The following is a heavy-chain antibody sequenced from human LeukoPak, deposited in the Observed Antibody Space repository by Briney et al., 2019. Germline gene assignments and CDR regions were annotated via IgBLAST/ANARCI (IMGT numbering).Heavy chain of an antibody. CDR1: RFTFSTYW. Sequence: PGGSLRLSCAASRFTFSTYWMHWVRQAPGKGLVWVSRINSDGSSTGYADSVKGRFTISRDNAKNTLNLQMNSLRAEDTAVYYCARDLGQYYDTSDNWFDPWGQGTLVTVSS. V-gene: IGHV3-74*01. J-gene: IGHJ5*02. CDR2: INSDGSST. D-gene: IGHD3-22*01. CDR3: ARDLGQYYDTSDNWFDP.